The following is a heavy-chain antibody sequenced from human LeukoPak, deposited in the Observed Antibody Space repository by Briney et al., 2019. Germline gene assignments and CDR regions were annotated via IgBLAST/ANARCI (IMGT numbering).Heavy chain of an antibody. D-gene: IGHD4-17*01. CDR3: VKDPRGTVPTPEYFQH. CDR1: GFNFRDYA. CDR2: ISGSSEIT. Sequence: GGSLRLSCAASGFNFRDYAMNWVRQAPGKGLEWVSGISGSSEITDYADSVKGRFTLSRDNSKDTVYLQMNSLRAEDTAVYYCVKDPRGTVPTPEYFQHWGQGTLVTVSS. J-gene: IGHJ1*01. V-gene: IGHV3-23*01.